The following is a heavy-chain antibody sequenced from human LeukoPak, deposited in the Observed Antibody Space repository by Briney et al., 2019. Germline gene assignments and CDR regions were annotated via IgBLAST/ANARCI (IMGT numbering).Heavy chain of an antibody. CDR2: ITGTGGSS. J-gene: IGHJ4*02. CDR3: AKRYSSSLYYFDY. Sequence: GGSLRLSCAASGFTFSSYAMNWVRQAPGKGLEWVSLITGTGGSSNYADSVKGRFTISRDNFKNTLYLQMNSLRAEDTAVYYCAKRYSSSLYYFDYWGQGTLVTVSS. CDR1: GFTFSSYA. V-gene: IGHV3-23*01. D-gene: IGHD6-13*01.